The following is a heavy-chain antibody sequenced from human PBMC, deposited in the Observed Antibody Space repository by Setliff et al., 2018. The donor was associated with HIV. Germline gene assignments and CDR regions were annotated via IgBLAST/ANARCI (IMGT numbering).Heavy chain of an antibody. CDR1: GDSLSSQY. CDR2: IDPSGESI. V-gene: IGHV1-46*01. Sequence: ASVKVSCKASGDSLSSQYFHWVRQAPGQGPEWMGIIDPSGESINYTQRLQGRVTMTRDTTTNTVYMELSSLTSGDTAMYYCVSPMRVSQAFDIWGQGTMVTVSS. CDR3: VSPMRVSQAFDI. J-gene: IGHJ3*02.